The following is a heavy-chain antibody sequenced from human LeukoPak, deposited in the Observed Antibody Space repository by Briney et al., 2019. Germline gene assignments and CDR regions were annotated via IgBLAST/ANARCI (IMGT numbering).Heavy chain of an antibody. V-gene: IGHV3-30*18. D-gene: IGHD3-22*01. J-gene: IGHJ4*02. CDR2: ISYDGGNK. Sequence: PGGSLRLSCAASGFTFSSYGMHWVRQAPGKGLEWVAVISYDGGNKYYADSVKGRFTISRDNSKNTLYLQMNSLRAEDTAVYYCAKEIGGTMIVVVISPFNYWGQGTLVTVSS. CDR1: GFTFSSYG. CDR3: AKEIGGTMIVVVISPFNY.